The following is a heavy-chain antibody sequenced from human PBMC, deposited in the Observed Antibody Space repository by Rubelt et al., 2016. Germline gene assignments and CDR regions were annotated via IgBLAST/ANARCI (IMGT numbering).Heavy chain of an antibody. CDR3: ARHPGAATKVDY. D-gene: IGHD6-13*01. V-gene: IGHV4-34*01. CDR2: SSHSGNT. CDR1: GGSVSGYY. Sequence: QVQLQQWGAGLLKPSETLSLTCAVSGGSVSGYYWTWIRQSPGKGLEWIGESSHSGNTHYNPSLKSRVTISVDTSKNQFSLRLSAVTAADTAVYYCARHPGAATKVDYWGQGTLVTVSS. J-gene: IGHJ4*02.